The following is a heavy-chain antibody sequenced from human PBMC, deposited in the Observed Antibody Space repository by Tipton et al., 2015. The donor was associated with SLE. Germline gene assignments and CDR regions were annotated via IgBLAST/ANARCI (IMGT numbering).Heavy chain of an antibody. Sequence: SLRLSCAASGFMFSNHVMTWVRQAPGKGLEWVSVISGSGGSAHYADSVKGRFTMSRDNSKNTLFLEMNSLRAEDTAVYYCAKSLVVITTPFDYWGQGTLVTVSS. D-gene: IGHD3-22*01. CDR3: AKSLVVITTPFDY. V-gene: IGHV3-23*01. J-gene: IGHJ4*02. CDR1: GFMFSNHV. CDR2: ISGSGGSA.